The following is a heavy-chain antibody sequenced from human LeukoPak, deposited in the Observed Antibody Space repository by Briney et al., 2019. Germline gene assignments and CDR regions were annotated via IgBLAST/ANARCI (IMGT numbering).Heavy chain of an antibody. CDR3: AKDRGVADDSGSLGFDY. V-gene: IGHV3-30*18. J-gene: IGHJ4*02. CDR2: ISYDGSNK. Sequence: GRSLRLSCAASGFAFSTYGMHWVRQAPGKGLEWVAVISYDGSNKYYADSVKGRFTISRDNSKNTLYLQMSSLRAEATAVYYCAKDRGVADDSGSLGFDYWGQGTLVTVSS. D-gene: IGHD3-10*01. CDR1: GFAFSTYG.